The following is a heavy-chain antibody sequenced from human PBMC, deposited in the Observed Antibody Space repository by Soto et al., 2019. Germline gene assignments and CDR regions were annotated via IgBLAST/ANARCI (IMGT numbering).Heavy chain of an antibody. CDR1: GFTLSDYG. CDR2: IWHDGGAK. J-gene: IGHJ4*02. Sequence: QVQLVESGGGVVQPGRSLRLSCTASGFTLSDYGMHWVRQAPGKGLEWVAVIWHDGGAKYYAESVTGRITISRDNSKNTVHLQIDSLGAEDTALYYCARHPGRDSPIDYWGQGTLVTVSS. CDR3: ARHPGRDSPIDY. V-gene: IGHV3-33*01. D-gene: IGHD3-22*01.